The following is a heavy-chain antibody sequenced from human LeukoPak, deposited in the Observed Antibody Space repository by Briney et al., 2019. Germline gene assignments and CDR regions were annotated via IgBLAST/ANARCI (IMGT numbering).Heavy chain of an antibody. CDR1: GFTFTNYA. J-gene: IGHJ4*02. CDR2: ISANGAGT. D-gene: IGHD6-19*01. CDR3: AKDSGNSGWYVDN. Sequence: GGSLTLTFAASGFTFTNYAMRWFRQAPGKGLEWVSSISANGAGTYYADSVKGRFTISRDNSKNTVYLQMNSLRVEDTAVYYCAKDSGNSGWYVDNWGQGTLVTVSS. V-gene: IGHV3-23*01.